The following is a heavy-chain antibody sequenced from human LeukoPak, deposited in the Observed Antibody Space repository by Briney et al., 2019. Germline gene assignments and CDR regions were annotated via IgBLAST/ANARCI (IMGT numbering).Heavy chain of an antibody. CDR1: GYIFTGFY. CDR2: INPNSGDT. D-gene: IGHD6-19*01. V-gene: IGHV1-2*02. Sequence: ASVKVSCKTSGYIFTGFYMHWVRQAPGQGLDWMGWINPNSGDTNYAQNFQGRVTMTRDTSISIAYMELSRLTSDDTAVYYCARDGNEAVAGTGAVTYWGQGTLVTVSS. J-gene: IGHJ4*02. CDR3: ARDGNEAVAGTGAVTY.